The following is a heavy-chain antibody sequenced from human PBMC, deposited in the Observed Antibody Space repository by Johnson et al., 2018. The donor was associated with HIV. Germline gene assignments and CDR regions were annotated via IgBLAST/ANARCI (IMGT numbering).Heavy chain of an antibody. D-gene: IGHD6-13*01. Sequence: QMQLVESGGGVVQPGRSLRLSCAASGFTFSSYAMHWVRQAPGKGLEWVAAISNAGSNKYYADSVKGRFTIASNKSKNTLYLQMNSLRAEDTAVYYCAREYSRLIKGAFDIWGQGTMVTVSS. CDR1: GFTFSSYA. J-gene: IGHJ3*02. CDR2: ISNAGSNK. V-gene: IGHV3-30*04. CDR3: AREYSRLIKGAFDI.